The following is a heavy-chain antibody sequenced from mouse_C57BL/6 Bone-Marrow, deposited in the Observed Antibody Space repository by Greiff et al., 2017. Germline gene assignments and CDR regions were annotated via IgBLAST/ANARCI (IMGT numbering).Heavy chain of an antibody. CDR2: INPSNGGT. J-gene: IGHJ3*01. D-gene: IGHD2-4*01. CDR1: GYTFTSYW. V-gene: IGHV1-53*01. Sequence: QVHVKQPGTELVKPGASVKLSCKASGYTFTSYWMHWVKQRPGQGLEWIGNINPSNGGTNYNEKFKSKATLTVDKSSSTAYMQLSSLTSEDSAVYFCARSSYDYDVWFAYWGQGTLVTVSA. CDR3: ARSSYDYDVWFAY.